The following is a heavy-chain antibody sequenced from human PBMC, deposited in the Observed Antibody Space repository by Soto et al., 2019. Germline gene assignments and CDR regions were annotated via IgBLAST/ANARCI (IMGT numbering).Heavy chain of an antibody. CDR3: AEAHYYDSSGSRLMDV. CDR1: GGTFSSYA. Sequence: SVKVSCKASGGTFSSYAISWVRQAPGQGLEWMGGIILIFGTANYAQKFQGRVTITADESTSTAYMELSSLRSEDTAVYYCAEAHYYDSSGSRLMDVWGQGTTVTVSS. D-gene: IGHD3-22*01. J-gene: IGHJ6*02. V-gene: IGHV1-69*13. CDR2: IILIFGTA.